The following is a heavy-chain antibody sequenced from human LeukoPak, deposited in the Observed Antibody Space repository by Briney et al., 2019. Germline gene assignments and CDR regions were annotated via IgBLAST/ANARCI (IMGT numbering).Heavy chain of an antibody. CDR2: ISAYNGNT. CDR3: ARASPTIFGVVHFDY. CDR1: GYTFTSYG. V-gene: IGHV1-18*01. Sequence: ASVKVSCKASGYTFTSYGISWVRQAPGQGLEWMGWISAYNGNTNYAQKLQGRVTMTTDTSTSTAYMELRSLRSDDTAVYYCARASPTIFGVVHFDYWGQGTLVTVSS. J-gene: IGHJ4*02. D-gene: IGHD3-3*01.